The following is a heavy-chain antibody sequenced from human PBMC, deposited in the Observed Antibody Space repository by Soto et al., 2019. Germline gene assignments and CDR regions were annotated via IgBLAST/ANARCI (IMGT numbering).Heavy chain of an antibody. D-gene: IGHD6-25*01. CDR1: GGSVTIGSSY. J-gene: IGHJ4*02. V-gene: IGHV4-39*01. Sequence: PSETLSITCSFSGGSVTIGSSYWGWVRQAPGKGLEWIGDVFFMGNTWYNADLKARLTISVDTSNDQFSLRLSSVTAADTAFYFCVRLTSRIAAASHGRRNYLDTWGPGTLVTVS. CDR2: VFFMGNT. CDR3: VRLTSRIAAASHGRRNYLDT.